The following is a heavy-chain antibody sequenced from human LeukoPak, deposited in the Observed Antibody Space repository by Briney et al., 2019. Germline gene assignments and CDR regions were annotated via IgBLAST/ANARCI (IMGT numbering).Heavy chain of an antibody. D-gene: IGHD4-17*01. CDR2: IYYSGST. CDR1: GGSISSYY. Sequence: SETLSLTCTVSGGSISSYYWSWIRQPPGKGLEWIGYIYYSGSTNYNPSLKSRVTISVDTSKNQFSLKLSSVTAADTAVYYCARGGPFDYGDQPFDYWGQGTLVTVSS. V-gene: IGHV4-59*01. J-gene: IGHJ4*02. CDR3: ARGGPFDYGDQPFDY.